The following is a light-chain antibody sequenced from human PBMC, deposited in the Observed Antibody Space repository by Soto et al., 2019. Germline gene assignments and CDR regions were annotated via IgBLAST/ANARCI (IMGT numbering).Light chain of an antibody. CDR2: DAS. J-gene: IGKJ5*01. CDR1: ESVSRN. V-gene: IGKV3-15*01. CDR3: QQYNSWHPIT. Sequence: VMTQSAATLSVSPGESATLSCRPSESVSRNLAWYQQKPGQATRLLIYDASTRANGIPDRFSGGGSGTEFTLTVRSLQSEDFVFYYCQQYNSWHPITFGQGTRLEIK.